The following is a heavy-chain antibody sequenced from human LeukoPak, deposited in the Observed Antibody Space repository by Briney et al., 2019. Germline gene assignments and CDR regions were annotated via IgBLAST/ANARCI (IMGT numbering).Heavy chain of an antibody. V-gene: IGHV3-48*01. Sequence: GGSLRLSCAASGFTFSDYSMNWVRQAPGKGLEWVSYISSTSGTIYYADSVKGRFTISRDNAKNSLYLQMNGLRAEDTAVYYCARTRYYYGFDFWGQGTMVTVSS. CDR3: ARTRYYYGFDF. CDR1: GFTFSDYS. D-gene: IGHD2/OR15-2a*01. CDR2: ISSTSGTI. J-gene: IGHJ3*01.